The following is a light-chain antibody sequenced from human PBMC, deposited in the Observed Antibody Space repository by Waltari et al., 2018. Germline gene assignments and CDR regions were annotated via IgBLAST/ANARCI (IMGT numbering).Light chain of an antibody. CDR1: RAITNY. V-gene: IGKV1-39*01. CDR3: QQSHSAPLA. J-gene: IGKJ4*01. CDR2: AAS. Sequence: DIQMTQSPSSLSASVVDSVTITCRASRAITNYVNWYQQRPGLAPKLLIYAASTVQGGVPTRFSGSGSGTDFTLTISSLQIEDFATYYCQQSHSAPLAFGGGTRLEI.